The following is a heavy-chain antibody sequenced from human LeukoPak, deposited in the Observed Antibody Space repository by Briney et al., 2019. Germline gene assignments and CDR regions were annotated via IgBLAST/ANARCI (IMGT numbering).Heavy chain of an antibody. CDR3: ARGRVNWFDP. V-gene: IGHV4-31*03. J-gene: IGHJ5*02. D-gene: IGHD3-3*01. CDR2: IYYSGST. Sequence: PSETLSLTCTVSGGSISSGAYYWSWIRQHPGKGLEWIGYIYYSGSTYYSPSLKSRVTISVDTSKNQFSLKLSSVTAADTAVYYRARGRVNWFDPWGQGTLVTVSS. CDR1: GGSISSGAYY.